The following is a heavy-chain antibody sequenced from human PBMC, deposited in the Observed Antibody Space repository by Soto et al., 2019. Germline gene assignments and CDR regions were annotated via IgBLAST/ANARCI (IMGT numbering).Heavy chain of an antibody. V-gene: IGHV3-23*01. J-gene: IGHJ4*02. CDR3: AKTSSLFDY. Sequence: EVQLLESGGGLVQPGGSLRLSCAASGFTFSNYAMSWVRQAPGKGLEWVSSSSKSGGGTYYADSVKGRFTISRDNSKNTLYLQMNSLNADDTAVYSCAKTSSLFDYWGQGTLVTVSS. D-gene: IGHD6-13*01. CDR1: GFTFSNYA. CDR2: SSKSGGGT.